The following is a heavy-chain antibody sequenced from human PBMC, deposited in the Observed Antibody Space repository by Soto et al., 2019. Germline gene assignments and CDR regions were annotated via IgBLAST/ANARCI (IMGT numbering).Heavy chain of an antibody. CDR1: GFTFSNYA. CDR2: IGGSGSNT. D-gene: IGHD3-9*01. J-gene: IGHJ6*02. Sequence: EGQLLESGEGLVQPGGSLKLSCAASGFTFSNYAMSWVRQAPGKGLEWVSGIGGSGSNTYYADSVKGLFTISRDTSNNTLFLQMNSLRAEDTDEDYCARVVRYFATPYDMDVWGQGTTVTVSS. V-gene: IGHV3-23*01. CDR3: ARVVRYFATPYDMDV.